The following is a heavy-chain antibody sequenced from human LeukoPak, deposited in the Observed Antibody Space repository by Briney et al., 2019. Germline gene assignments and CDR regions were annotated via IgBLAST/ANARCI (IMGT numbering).Heavy chain of an antibody. J-gene: IGHJ3*02. Sequence: PGGSLRLSCAASGFTFSDYYMSWIRQAPGKGLEWVSYISSSSSYTNYADSVKGRFTISRDNAKNSLNLQMNSLRAEDTAVYYCARAARYYGSGFDAFDIWGQGTMVTVSS. CDR3: ARAARYYGSGFDAFDI. D-gene: IGHD3-10*01. CDR1: GFTFSDYY. V-gene: IGHV3-11*05. CDR2: ISSSSSYT.